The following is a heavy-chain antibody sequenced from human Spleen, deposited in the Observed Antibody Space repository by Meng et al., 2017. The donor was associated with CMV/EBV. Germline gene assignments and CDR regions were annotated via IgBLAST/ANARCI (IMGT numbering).Heavy chain of an antibody. V-gene: IGHV3-23*01. Sequence: GGSLRLSCAASGFTFSSYAMSWVRQAPGKGLEWVSVISGSGGSTYYADSVKGRFTISRDNSKNTLFPQMNSLRAEDTAVYYCAKVGSLRFLGSLDVWGPGTAVTVSS. CDR3: AKVGSLRFLGSLDV. CDR1: GFTFSSYA. J-gene: IGHJ6*02. D-gene: IGHD3-3*01. CDR2: ISGSGGST.